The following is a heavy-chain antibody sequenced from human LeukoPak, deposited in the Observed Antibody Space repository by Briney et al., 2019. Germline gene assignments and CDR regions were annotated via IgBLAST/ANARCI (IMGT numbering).Heavy chain of an antibody. CDR1: GYTFTNYY. CDR2: LDPSAGDT. V-gene: IGHV1-46*01. D-gene: IGHD2-2*02. Sequence: ASVTVSFKASGYTFTNYYMHWVRQAPGQGLEYMGLLDPSAGDTTYAQKFQGRVTMTRDTSTSTVYMELSSLRFEDTAVYYCARTACSRYSCYKDAFDIWGQGTMVTVSS. J-gene: IGHJ3*02. CDR3: ARTACSRYSCYKDAFDI.